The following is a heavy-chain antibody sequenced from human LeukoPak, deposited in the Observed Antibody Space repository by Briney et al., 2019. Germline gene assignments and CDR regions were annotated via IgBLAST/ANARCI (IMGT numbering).Heavy chain of an antibody. CDR3: AREPLAARSFDYDYYMDV. J-gene: IGHJ6*03. V-gene: IGHV3-30*01. D-gene: IGHD6-6*01. CDR1: GLTFSSYA. CDR2: ISYDGSDK. Sequence: GGSPRLSCAASGLTFSSYAMHWVRQAPGKGLEWVALISYDGSDKVYADSVKGRFTVSRDNSKQTLYLQLNSLRGDNTAVYYCAREPLAARSFDYDYYMDVWGKGTTVTVSS.